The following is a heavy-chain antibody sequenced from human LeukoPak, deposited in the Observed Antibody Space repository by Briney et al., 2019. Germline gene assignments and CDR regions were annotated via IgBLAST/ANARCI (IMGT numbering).Heavy chain of an antibody. CDR3: ARDGQIRVYYYMDV. Sequence: QSGGSLRLSCAASGFSLSTYGMHWVRQAPGKGLEWVALIWSDGSNKYYADSVKGRFTISRDNSKNTLYLQMNSLRAEDTALYYCARDGQIRVYYYMDVWGKGTTVTVSS. CDR1: GFSLSTYG. V-gene: IGHV3-33*01. CDR2: IWSDGSNK. J-gene: IGHJ6*03.